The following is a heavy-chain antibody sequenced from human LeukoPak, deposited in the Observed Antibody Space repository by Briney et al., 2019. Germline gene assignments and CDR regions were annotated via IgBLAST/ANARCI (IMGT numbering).Heavy chain of an antibody. CDR3: ARDWNYYDSSGHGRNYYYMDV. Sequence: ASVKVSCKASGYTFTSYYMHWVRQAPGQGLEWMGIINPSGGSTSYAQKFQGRVTMTRDTSTSTVYMELSSLRSEDTAVYYCARDWNYYDSSGHGRNYYYMDVWGKGTTVTVSS. V-gene: IGHV1-46*01. D-gene: IGHD3-22*01. CDR2: INPSGGST. J-gene: IGHJ6*03. CDR1: GYTFTSYY.